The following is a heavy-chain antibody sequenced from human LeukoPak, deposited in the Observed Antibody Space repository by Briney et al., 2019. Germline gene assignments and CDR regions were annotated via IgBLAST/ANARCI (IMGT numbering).Heavy chain of an antibody. CDR3: ARDDYGDYPYYFDY. D-gene: IGHD4-17*01. Sequence: ASVKVSCKASGYTFTSYGISWVRQAPGQGLEWMGRISAYNGNTNYAHKFQGRVTMTTDTSTSTAYMELRSLRSDDTAVYYCARDDYGDYPYYFDYWGQGTLVTVSS. J-gene: IGHJ4*02. CDR1: GYTFTSYG. V-gene: IGHV1-18*01. CDR2: ISAYNGNT.